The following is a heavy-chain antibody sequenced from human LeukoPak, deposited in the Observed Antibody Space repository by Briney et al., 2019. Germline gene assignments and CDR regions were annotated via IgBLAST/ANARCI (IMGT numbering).Heavy chain of an antibody. J-gene: IGHJ4*02. V-gene: IGHV5-51*01. CDR3: ARFLYGHYSHYFDY. CDR2: IYPGDSET. Sequence: GESLKISCKGSGYTFSNYWIGWVRQKPGKDLEWMGIIYPGDSETQYSPSFQGQVTISADKSIITAYLQWSSLKASDTAIYYCARFLYGHYSHYFDYWGQGTLVTVSS. CDR1: GYTFSNYW. D-gene: IGHD2-15*01.